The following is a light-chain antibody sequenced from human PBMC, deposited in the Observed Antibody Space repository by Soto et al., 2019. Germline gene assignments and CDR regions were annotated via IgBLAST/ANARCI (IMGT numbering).Light chain of an antibody. CDR3: QQSYSSPPT. J-gene: IGKJ1*01. V-gene: IGKV1-39*01. CDR1: QSISNH. CDR2: AAS. Sequence: DIQMTQSPSYLSASVEDRVIITCRASQSISNHLNWYQQKPGKAPKLLIFAASSLQSGVPSRFSGSRSGPDFTLTIISLQPEDFATYYCQQSYSSPPTFGQGTKVDIK.